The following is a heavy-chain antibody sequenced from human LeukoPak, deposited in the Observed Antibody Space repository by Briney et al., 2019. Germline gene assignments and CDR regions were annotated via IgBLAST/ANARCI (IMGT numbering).Heavy chain of an antibody. J-gene: IGHJ6*03. V-gene: IGHV1-69*05. D-gene: IGHD5-18*01. CDR3: ARGKLWSYYYYMDV. CDR1: GYTFTSYD. CDR2: IIPIFGTA. Sequence: GASVKVSCKASGYTFTSYDINWVRQATGQGLEWMGGIIPIFGTANYAQKFQSRVTITTDESTSTAYMELSSLRSEDTAVYYCARGKLWSYYYYMDVWGKGTTVTVSS.